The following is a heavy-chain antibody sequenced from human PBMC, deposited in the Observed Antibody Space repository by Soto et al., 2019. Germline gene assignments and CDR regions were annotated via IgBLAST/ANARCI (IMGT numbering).Heavy chain of an antibody. D-gene: IGHD3-3*01. J-gene: IGHJ4*02. V-gene: IGHV3-11*01. Sequence: GGSLRLSCAASGFTFSDYYMSWIRQAPGKGLEWVSYISSSGSTIYYADSVKGRFTISRDNAKNSLYLQMNSLRAEDTAVYYCARVELVTFWSGYYDYWGQGTLVTVSS. CDR1: GFTFSDYY. CDR2: ISSSGSTI. CDR3: ARVELVTFWSGYYDY.